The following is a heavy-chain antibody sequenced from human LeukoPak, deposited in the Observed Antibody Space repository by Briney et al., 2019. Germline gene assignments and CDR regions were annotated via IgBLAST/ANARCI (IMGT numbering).Heavy chain of an antibody. V-gene: IGHV3-66*01. J-gene: IGHJ4*02. CDR2: IYSAGST. CDR3: ATTLRYFDWLSTKFDY. D-gene: IGHD3-9*01. CDR1: GFTVSDTY. Sequence: GGSLRLSCAASGFTVSDTYMSWVRQAPGKGLEWVSVIYSAGSTYYADSVKGRFTISRDNSKNTLYLQMNSLRAEDTAVYYCATTLRYFDWLSTKFDYWGQGTLVTVSS.